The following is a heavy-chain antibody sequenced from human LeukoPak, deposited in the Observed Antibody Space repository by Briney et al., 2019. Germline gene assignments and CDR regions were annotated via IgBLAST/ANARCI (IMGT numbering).Heavy chain of an antibody. CDR3: ARLYDFWSGYYTGYYYYGMDV. V-gene: IGHV1-8*01. J-gene: IGHJ6*02. CDR1: GYTFTSYD. D-gene: IGHD3-3*01. CDR2: MNPNSGNT. Sequence: GASVKVSCKASGYTFTSYDINWVRQATGQGLEWMGWMNPNSGNTGYAQKFQGRVTMTRNTSISTAYMVLSSLRSEDTAVYYCARLYDFWSGYYTGYYYYGMDVWGQGTTVTVSS.